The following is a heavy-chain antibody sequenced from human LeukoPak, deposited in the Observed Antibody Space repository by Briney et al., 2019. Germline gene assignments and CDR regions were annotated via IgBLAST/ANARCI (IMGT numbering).Heavy chain of an antibody. CDR2: IYYSGST. Sequence: SETLSLTCTVSGGSISSYYWSWIRQPPGKGLEWIGYIYYSGSTNYSPSLKSRVTISVDTSKNQFSLKLSSVTAADTAVYYCARTYSSSWQIHFDYWGQGTLVTVSS. D-gene: IGHD6-13*01. CDR1: GGSISSYY. J-gene: IGHJ4*02. CDR3: ARTYSSSWQIHFDY. V-gene: IGHV4-59*01.